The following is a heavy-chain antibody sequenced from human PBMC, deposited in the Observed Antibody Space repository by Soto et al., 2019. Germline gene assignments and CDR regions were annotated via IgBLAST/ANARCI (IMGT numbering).Heavy chain of an antibody. CDR1: GYSFNSLA. D-gene: IGHD3-3*02. CDR3: ARDRIWFDY. V-gene: IGHV1-3*01. Sequence: ASVKVSCKASGYSFNSLAMHWVRQAPGQRPEWMGWINPGNGNTKYSEKFQGRLTITGDTAASTVYMELDSLRSEDTGIYYCARDRIWFDYWGQGTLVTVSS. CDR2: INPGNGNT. J-gene: IGHJ4*02.